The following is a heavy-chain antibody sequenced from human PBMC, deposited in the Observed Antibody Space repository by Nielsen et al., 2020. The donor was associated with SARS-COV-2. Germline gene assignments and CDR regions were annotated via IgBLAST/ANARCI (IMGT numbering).Heavy chain of an antibody. D-gene: IGHD7-27*01. J-gene: IGHJ4*02. CDR2: IYYSGST. CDR1: GGSISSSSYY. Sequence: SETLSLTCTVSGGSISSSSYYWGWIRQPPGKGLEWIGSIYYSGSTYYNPSLKSRVTISVDTSKNQFSLKLSSVTAADTAVYYCARAVWGAYYFDYWGQGTLVTVSS. V-gene: IGHV4-39*01. CDR3: ARAVWGAYYFDY.